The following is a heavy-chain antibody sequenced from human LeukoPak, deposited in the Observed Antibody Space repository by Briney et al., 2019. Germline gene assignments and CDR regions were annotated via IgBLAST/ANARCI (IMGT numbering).Heavy chain of an antibody. Sequence: ASVKVSCKASGDTFTGYYIHWVRQAPGQGLEWMGWINPNSGGTNYAQKFQGRVTMTRDTSISTAYMELSRLRSDDTAVYYCARGGMGYYDSSGLKDFDYWGQGTLVTVSS. CDR2: INPNSGGT. V-gene: IGHV1-2*02. CDR3: ARGGMGYYDSSGLKDFDY. D-gene: IGHD3-22*01. CDR1: GDTFTGYY. J-gene: IGHJ4*02.